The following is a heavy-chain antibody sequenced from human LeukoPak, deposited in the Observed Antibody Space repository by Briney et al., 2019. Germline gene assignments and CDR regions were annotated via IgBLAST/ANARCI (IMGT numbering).Heavy chain of an antibody. Sequence: SVKVSCKASGGTFSSYAISWVRQAPGQGLEWMGGIIPIFGTANYAQKFQGRVTITTDESTSTAYMELSSLRSEDTAVYYCARDSILYCSSTSCYTPHYYYYYMDVWGKGTTVTVSS. CDR3: ARDSILYCSSTSCYTPHYYYYYMDV. J-gene: IGHJ6*03. D-gene: IGHD2-2*02. V-gene: IGHV1-69*05. CDR1: GGTFSSYA. CDR2: IIPIFGTA.